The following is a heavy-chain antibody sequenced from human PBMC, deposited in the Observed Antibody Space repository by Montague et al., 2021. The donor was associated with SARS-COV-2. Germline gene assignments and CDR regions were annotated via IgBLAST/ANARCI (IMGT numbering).Heavy chain of an antibody. D-gene: IGHD3-9*01. Sequence: SETLSLTCNVSGGSISSSGYYWGWIRQPPGKGLEWIGSLYYSGSTYYNPSLKSRVTISVDTSKNQFSLKLSSVTAADTAVYYCATYYDILTGDYIDAFDIWGQGTMVTVSS. V-gene: IGHV4-39*01. CDR3: ATYYDILTGDYIDAFDI. J-gene: IGHJ3*02. CDR1: GGSISSSGYY. CDR2: LYYSGST.